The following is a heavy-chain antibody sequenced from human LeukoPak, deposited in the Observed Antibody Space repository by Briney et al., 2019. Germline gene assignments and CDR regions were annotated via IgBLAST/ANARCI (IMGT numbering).Heavy chain of an antibody. J-gene: IGHJ3*02. D-gene: IGHD3-10*01. V-gene: IGHV4-59*01. CDR3: AREPFGEDAFDI. CDR2: IYYSGST. Sequence: PSETLSLTCTVSGSSISSYYWSWIRQPPGKGLEWIGYIYYSGSTNYNPSLKSRVTISVDTSKNQFSLKLSSVTAADTAVYYCAREPFGEDAFDIWGQGTMVTVSS. CDR1: GSSISSYY.